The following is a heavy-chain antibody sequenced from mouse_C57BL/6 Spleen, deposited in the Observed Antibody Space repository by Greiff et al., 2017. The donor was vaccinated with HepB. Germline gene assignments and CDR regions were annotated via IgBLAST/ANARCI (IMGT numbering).Heavy chain of an antibody. J-gene: IGHJ2*01. Sequence: DVHLVESGGGLVKPGGSLKLSCAASGFTFSSYTMSWVRQTPEKRLEWVATISGGGGNTYYPDSVKGRFTISRDNAKNTLYLQMSSLRSEDTALYYCARHGYGSSYGYFDYWGQGTTLTVSS. V-gene: IGHV5-9*01. CDR2: ISGGGGNT. D-gene: IGHD1-1*01. CDR1: GFTFSSYT. CDR3: ARHGYGSSYGYFDY.